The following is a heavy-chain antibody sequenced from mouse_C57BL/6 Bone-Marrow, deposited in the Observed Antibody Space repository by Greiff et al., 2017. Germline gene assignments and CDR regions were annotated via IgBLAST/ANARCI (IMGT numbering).Heavy chain of an antibody. CDR1: GFNIKDDY. CDR3: TTGLLLN. V-gene: IGHV14-4*01. CDR2: IDPENGDT. J-gene: IGHJ3*01. D-gene: IGHD2-3*01. Sequence: VQLQQSGAELVRPGASVKLSCTASGFNIKDDYMHWVKQRPEQGLEWIGWIDPENGDTEYASKFQGKATITADPSSNTAYLQLSSLTSEDTAVYYCTTGLLLNWGQGTLVTVSA.